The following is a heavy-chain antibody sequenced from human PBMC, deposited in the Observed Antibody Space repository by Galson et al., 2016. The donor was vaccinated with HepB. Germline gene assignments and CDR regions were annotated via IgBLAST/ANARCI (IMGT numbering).Heavy chain of an antibody. D-gene: IGHD3-10*01. CDR2: IDPSDSYT. Sequence: QSGAEVKKPGESLRISCKGSGYSFTSNWITWVRQMPGKGLEWMGRIDPSDSYTDYSPSFQGHVTISVDKSIGTAYLQWSSLKASDTAMYYCARLSEGHYGARNYFDYGGQGTLITVSS. V-gene: IGHV5-10-1*01. J-gene: IGHJ4*02. CDR1: GYSFTSNW. CDR3: ARLSEGHYGARNYFDY.